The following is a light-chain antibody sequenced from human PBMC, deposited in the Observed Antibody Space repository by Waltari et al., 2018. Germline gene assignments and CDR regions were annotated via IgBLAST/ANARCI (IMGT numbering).Light chain of an antibody. CDR2: EVS. Sequence: QSALTQPASVSGSPGQSITISCTGTSSDVGSYNLVSWYQQHPGKAPKLMIYEVSKRPSGVSSRFSGSKSGNTASLTISELQAEDEADYYCCSYAGSSTLVFGGGTKLTVL. CDR1: SSDVGSYNL. V-gene: IGLV2-23*02. J-gene: IGLJ3*02. CDR3: CSYAGSSTLV.